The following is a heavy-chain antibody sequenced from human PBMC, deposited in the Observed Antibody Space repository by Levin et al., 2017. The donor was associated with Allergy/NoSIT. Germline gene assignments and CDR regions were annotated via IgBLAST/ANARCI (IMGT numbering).Heavy chain of an antibody. V-gene: IGHV3-11*01. J-gene: IGHJ5*02. CDR3: AKSMVQGVIGWFDP. CDR1: GFTFSDYY. D-gene: IGHD3-10*01. CDR2: ISSSGSTI. Sequence: MSGGSLRLSCAASGFTFSDYYMSWIRQAPGKGLEWVSYISSSGSTIYYADSVKGRFTISRDNAKNSLYLQMNSLRAEDTAVYYCAKSMVQGVIGWFDPWGQGTLVTVSS.